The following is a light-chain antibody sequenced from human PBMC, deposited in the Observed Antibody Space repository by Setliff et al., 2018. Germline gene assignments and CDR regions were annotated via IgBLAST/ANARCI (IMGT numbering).Light chain of an antibody. Sequence: QSALAQPASVSGSPGQSITISCSGTSSDVGAYNFVSWYQQHPGKAPKLMIHDVTNRPSGVSHRFSGSKSGNTASLTISGLQAEDEADYYCSAYTSSSTYVFGTGTKVTVL. CDR1: SSDVGAYNF. CDR2: DVT. V-gene: IGLV2-14*03. CDR3: SAYTSSSTYV. J-gene: IGLJ1*01.